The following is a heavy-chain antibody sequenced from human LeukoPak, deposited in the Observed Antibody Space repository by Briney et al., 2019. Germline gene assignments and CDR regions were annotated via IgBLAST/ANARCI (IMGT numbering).Heavy chain of an antibody. CDR3: ARTKRGYFDY. V-gene: IGHV3-7*01. CDR1: GFTFSSYW. Sequence: GGSLRLSCAASGFTFSSYWMSWVRRAPGRGLEWVGNIKQDGSEKYYVDSVKGRFTISRDNAKNSLYLQMNSLRAEDTAVYYCARTKRGYFDYWGQGTLVTVSS. D-gene: IGHD3-16*01. CDR2: IKQDGSEK. J-gene: IGHJ4*02.